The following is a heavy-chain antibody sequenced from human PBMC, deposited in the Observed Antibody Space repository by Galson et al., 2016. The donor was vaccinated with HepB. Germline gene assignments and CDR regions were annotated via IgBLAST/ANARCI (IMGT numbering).Heavy chain of an antibody. Sequence: SLRLSCAASGFTFSSYWLSWVRQAPGKGLEWVANIKQDGGEKYYVDSVKGRFTISRDNAKNSLFLQMNSLRVEDTAMYCCARARGSGSYYSIDYWGQGMLVTVSS. J-gene: IGHJ4*02. CDR3: ARARGSGSYYSIDY. CDR1: GFTFSSYW. CDR2: IKQDGGEK. D-gene: IGHD1-26*01. V-gene: IGHV3-7*05.